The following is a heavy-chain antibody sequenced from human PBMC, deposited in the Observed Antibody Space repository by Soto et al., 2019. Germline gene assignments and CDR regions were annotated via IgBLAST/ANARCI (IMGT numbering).Heavy chain of an antibody. V-gene: IGHV3-30-3*01. D-gene: IGHD6-19*01. CDR1: GITFGSYA. CDR3: ARVATPGPVAVVPFDY. Sequence: PGWSLRLSCAAYGITFGSYAVQCVRQAPGKGLEWVAVISYDGSNKYYADSVKGRFTISRDNSKNTLYLQINSLRAEDTAVYYCARVATPGPVAVVPFDYWGQGTLVTVSS. J-gene: IGHJ4*02. CDR2: ISYDGSNK.